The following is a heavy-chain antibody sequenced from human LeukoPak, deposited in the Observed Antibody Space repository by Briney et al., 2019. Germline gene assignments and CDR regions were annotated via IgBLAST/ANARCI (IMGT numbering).Heavy chain of an antibody. CDR3: ARDSSSGWYDYYYMDV. V-gene: IGHV4-59*01. Sequence: SETLSLTRTVSGGSISSYYWSWIRQPPGKGLEWIGYIYYSGSTNYNPSLKSRVTISVDTSKNQFSLKLSSVTAADTAVYYCARDSSSGWYDYYYMDVWGNGTTVTVSS. J-gene: IGHJ6*03. CDR1: GGSISSYY. CDR2: IYYSGST. D-gene: IGHD6-19*01.